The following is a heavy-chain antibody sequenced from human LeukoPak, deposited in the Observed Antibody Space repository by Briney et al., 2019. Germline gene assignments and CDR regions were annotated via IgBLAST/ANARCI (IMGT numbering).Heavy chain of an antibody. CDR3: AREVSYSGSYSFDY. Sequence: ASVKVSCKASGYTFTSYGISWVRQAPGQGLEWMGWINAGNGNTKYSQKFQGRVTMTRDTSTGTVYMELSSLRSEDTAVYYCAREVSYSGSYSFDYWGQGTLVTVSS. CDR1: GYTFTSYG. J-gene: IGHJ4*02. V-gene: IGHV1-18*01. CDR2: INAGNGNT. D-gene: IGHD1-26*01.